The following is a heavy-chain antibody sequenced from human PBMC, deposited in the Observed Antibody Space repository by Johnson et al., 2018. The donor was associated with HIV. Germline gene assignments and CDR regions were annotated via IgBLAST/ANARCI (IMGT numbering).Heavy chain of an antibody. CDR2: ISYDGSNK. Sequence: VQLLESGGGVVQPGRSLRLSCAASGFTFSSYGMHWVRQAPCKGLEWVAVISYDGSNKYYADSVKGRFTISRDNSKNTLYLQMNSLRAEDTAVYYCAKDWGWELDGGAFDIWGQGTMVTVSS. D-gene: IGHD1-26*01. J-gene: IGHJ3*02. CDR3: AKDWGWELDGGAFDI. V-gene: IGHV3-30*18. CDR1: GFTFSSYG.